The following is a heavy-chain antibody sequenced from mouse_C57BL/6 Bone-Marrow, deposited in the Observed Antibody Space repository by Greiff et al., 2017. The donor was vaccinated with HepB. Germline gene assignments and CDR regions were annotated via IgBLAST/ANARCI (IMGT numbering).Heavy chain of an antibody. V-gene: IGHV1-82*01. Sequence: QVTLKESGPELVKPGASVKISCKASGYAFSSSWMNWVKQRPGKGLEWIGRIYPGDGDTNYNGKFKGKATLTADKSSSTAYMQLSSLTSEDSAVYFCARWGKGWYFDVWGTGTTVTVSS. CDR3: ARWGKGWYFDV. D-gene: IGHD2-1*01. J-gene: IGHJ1*03. CDR2: IYPGDGDT. CDR1: GYAFSSSW.